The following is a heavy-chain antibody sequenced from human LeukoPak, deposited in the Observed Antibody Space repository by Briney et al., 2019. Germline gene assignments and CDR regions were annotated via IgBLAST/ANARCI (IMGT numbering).Heavy chain of an antibody. Sequence: AGGSLRLSCAASGFTFSSYAMSWVRQAPGKGLEWVSAIRDSGSSTHYADSVKGRFTTSRDNSKNTLYLQMNSLRAEDTAVYYCARWTYYDILTGYYLSFDYWGQGTLVTVSS. V-gene: IGHV3-23*01. D-gene: IGHD3-9*01. J-gene: IGHJ4*02. CDR3: ARWTYYDILTGYYLSFDY. CDR1: GFTFSSYA. CDR2: IRDSGSST.